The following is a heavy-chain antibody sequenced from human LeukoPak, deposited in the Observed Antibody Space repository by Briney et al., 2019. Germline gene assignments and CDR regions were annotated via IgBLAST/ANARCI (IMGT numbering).Heavy chain of an antibody. D-gene: IGHD3-22*01. CDR1: GFTFSSYA. J-gene: IGHJ3*02. Sequence: PGGSLRLSCAASGFTFSSYAMSWVRQAPGKGLEWVSAISGSGGSTYYADSVKGRFTISRDNSKNTLYLQMNSLRAEDTAVYYCAKDNYYDSSGYYYPDAFDIWGQGTMVTVSS. CDR2: ISGSGGST. V-gene: IGHV3-23*01. CDR3: AKDNYYDSSGYYYPDAFDI.